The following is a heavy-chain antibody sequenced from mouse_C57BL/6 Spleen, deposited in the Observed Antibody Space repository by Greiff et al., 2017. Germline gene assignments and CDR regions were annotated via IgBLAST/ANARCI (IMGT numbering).Heavy chain of an antibody. D-gene: IGHD2-4*01. CDR1: GFTFSSYA. V-gene: IGHV5-9-1*02. J-gene: IGHJ1*03. CDR2: ISSGGDYI. Sequence: EVQGVESGEGLVKPGGSLKLSCAASGFTFSSYAMSWVRQTPEKRLEWVAYISSGGDYIYYADTVKGRFTISRDHARNTLYLQMSSLKSEDTAMYYCTRVGIYDYDGAWYFDVWGTGTTVTVSS. CDR3: TRVGIYDYDGAWYFDV.